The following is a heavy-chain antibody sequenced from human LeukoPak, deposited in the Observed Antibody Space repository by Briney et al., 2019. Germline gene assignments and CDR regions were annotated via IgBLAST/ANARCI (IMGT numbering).Heavy chain of an antibody. D-gene: IGHD4-23*01. J-gene: IGHJ6*03. CDR1: GGSIGTYY. V-gene: IGHV4-59*01. CDR3: ARVNYGGNYYYYYYMDV. Sequence: SETLSLTCTVSGGSIGTYYWSWIRQPPGKGLEWIGYIYYNGHTDYNPSLRSRVTISVHTSKNQFSLKLSSVTAADTAVYYCARVNYGGNYYYYYYMDVWGKGTTVTISS. CDR2: IYYNGHT.